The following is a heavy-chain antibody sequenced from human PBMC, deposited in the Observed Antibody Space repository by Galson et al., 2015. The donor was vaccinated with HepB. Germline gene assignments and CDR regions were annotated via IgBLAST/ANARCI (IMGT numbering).Heavy chain of an antibody. CDR2: ISRSSTTI. CDR1: GFSLSGFR. Sequence: SLRLSCAGSGFSLSGFRMNWVRQARGKGLDWVADISRSSTTINYADSVKGRFTVFRDNAKNSVYLQMNSLRAEDTAVYYCARDQNGVDGLDVWGQGTTVTVSS. CDR3: ARDQNGVDGLDV. V-gene: IGHV3-48*01. D-gene: IGHD1-1*01. J-gene: IGHJ6*02.